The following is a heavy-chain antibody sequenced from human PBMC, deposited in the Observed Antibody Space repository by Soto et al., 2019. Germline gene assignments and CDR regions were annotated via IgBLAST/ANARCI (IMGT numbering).Heavy chain of an antibody. CDR2: IIPILGIA. D-gene: IGHD2-2*01. V-gene: IGHV1-69*02. CDR3: ARVPLGYCSNHNCHRNPGPLQY. J-gene: IGHJ4*02. CDR1: GGTFSSYT. Sequence: GASVKVSCKASGGTFSSYTISWVRQAPGQGLEWMGRIIPILGIANYAQKFQGRVTITADKSTSTAYMELSSLRSEDTAVYYCARVPLGYCSNHNCHRNPGPLQYWGQGTLVTVSS.